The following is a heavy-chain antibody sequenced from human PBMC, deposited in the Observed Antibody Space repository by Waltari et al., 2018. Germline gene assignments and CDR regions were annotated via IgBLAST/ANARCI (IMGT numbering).Heavy chain of an antibody. CDR1: GFTFSSYA. J-gene: IGHJ5*02. CDR2: ISGSGGST. V-gene: IGHV3-23*01. D-gene: IGHD3-16*02. CDR3: AKDQDDYVWGSYRYPKWFDP. Sequence: EVQLLESGGGLVQPGGSLRLSCAASGFTFSSYAMSWVRQAPGKGLGWVSAISGSGGSTYYADAVKGRFTISRDNSKNTLYLQMNSLRAEDTAVYYCAKDQDDYVWGSYRYPKWFDPWGQGTLVTVSS.